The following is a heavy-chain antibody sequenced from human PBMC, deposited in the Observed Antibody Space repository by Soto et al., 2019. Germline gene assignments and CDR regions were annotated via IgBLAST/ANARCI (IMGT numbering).Heavy chain of an antibody. CDR3: ARDAGDSGPGTEYFQH. CDR1: GGTFSSYA. J-gene: IGHJ1*01. Sequence: VASVKVSCKASGGTFSSYAISWVRQAPGQGLEWMGGIIPIFGTANYAQKFQGRVTITADESTSTAYMELSSLRSEDTAVYYCARDAGDSGPGTEYFQHWGQGTLVTVSS. V-gene: IGHV1-69*13. D-gene: IGHD5-12*01. CDR2: IIPIFGTA.